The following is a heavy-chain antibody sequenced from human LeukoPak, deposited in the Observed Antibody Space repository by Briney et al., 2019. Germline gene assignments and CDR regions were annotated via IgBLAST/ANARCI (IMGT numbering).Heavy chain of an antibody. V-gene: IGHV3-11*01. CDR3: AREKWFGHEAFDI. CDR1: GFTFSDYY. Sequence: GGSLRLSCAASGFTFSDYYMSWIRQAPGKGLEWVSYISSSGSTIYYADSVKGRFTISRDNAKNSLYLQMNSLRAEDTAVYYCAREKWFGHEAFDIWGQGTMVTVSS. CDR2: ISSSGSTI. J-gene: IGHJ3*02. D-gene: IGHD3-10*01.